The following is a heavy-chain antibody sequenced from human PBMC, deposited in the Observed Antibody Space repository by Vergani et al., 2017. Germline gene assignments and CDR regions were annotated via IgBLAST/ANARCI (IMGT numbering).Heavy chain of an antibody. CDR1: GFTFSSYW. Sequence: EVQLVESGGGLVQPGGSLRLSCAASGFTFSSYWMSWVRQAPGKGLEWVANIKQDGSEKYYVDSVKGRFTISRDNAKNSLYLQMNSLRAEDTAVYYCAKEVGRWLQSIDYWGQGTLVTVSS. D-gene: IGHD5-24*01. CDR3: AKEVGRWLQSIDY. J-gene: IGHJ4*02. V-gene: IGHV3-7*01. CDR2: IKQDGSEK.